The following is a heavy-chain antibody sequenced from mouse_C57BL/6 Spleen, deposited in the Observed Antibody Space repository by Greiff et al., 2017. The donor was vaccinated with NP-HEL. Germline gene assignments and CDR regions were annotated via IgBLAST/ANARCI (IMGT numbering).Heavy chain of an antibody. CDR2: IDPSDSYT. J-gene: IGHJ4*01. V-gene: IGHV1-50*01. Sequence: QVQLKESGAELVKPGASVKLSCKASGYTFTSYWMQWVKQRPGQGLEWIGEIDPSDSYTNYNQKFKGKATLTVDPSSSTAYMQRSSLTSEDSAVYYCASWPLMVTTHYYAMDYWGQGTSVTVSS. D-gene: IGHD2-2*01. CDR3: ASWPLMVTTHYYAMDY. CDR1: GYTFTSYW.